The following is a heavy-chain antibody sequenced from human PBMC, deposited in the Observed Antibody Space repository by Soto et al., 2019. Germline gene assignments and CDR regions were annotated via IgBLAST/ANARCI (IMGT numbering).Heavy chain of an antibody. CDR2: ISSDGSNK. J-gene: IGHJ4*02. CDR3: ARGIVGATLYFDH. V-gene: IGHV3-30-3*01. CDR1: GFTFSTYA. Sequence: QVQLVESGGGGVQPGRSLRLSCAASGFTFSTYAMHWVRQAPGKGLEWVAVISSDGSNKYYADSVKGRFTISRDNSMNMLYLQMNGLRAEDTAVYYCARGIVGATLYFDHWGQGPWSPSPQ. D-gene: IGHD1-26*01.